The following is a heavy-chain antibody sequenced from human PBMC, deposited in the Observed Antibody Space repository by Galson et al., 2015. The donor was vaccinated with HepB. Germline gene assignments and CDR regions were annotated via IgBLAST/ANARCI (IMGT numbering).Heavy chain of an antibody. CDR3: ARTFGDIAARWFDP. J-gene: IGHJ5*02. Sequence: SLRLSCAASGFTFSSYGMNWVRQAPGKGLEWVSYISSSSSVIKYADSVKGRFTISRDNAKNSLYLQMNSLRDEDTAAYYCARTFGDIAARWFDPWGQGTLVTVSS. CDR1: GFTFSSYG. V-gene: IGHV3-48*02. CDR2: ISSSSSVI. D-gene: IGHD6-6*01.